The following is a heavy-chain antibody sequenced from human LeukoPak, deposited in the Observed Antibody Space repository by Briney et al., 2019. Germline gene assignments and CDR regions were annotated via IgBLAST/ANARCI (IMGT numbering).Heavy chain of an antibody. V-gene: IGHV4-59*01. D-gene: IGHD4-17*01. J-gene: IGHJ6*02. Sequence: SETLSLTCTGSGGSISSYYWSWIRQPPGKGLEWIGYIYYSGSTNYNPSLKSRVTISVDTSKNQFSLKLSSVTAADTAVYYCARDHYVSPYGDYYYYYGMDVWGQGTTVTVSS. CDR3: ARDHYVSPYGDYYYYYGMDV. CDR2: IYYSGST. CDR1: GGSISSYY.